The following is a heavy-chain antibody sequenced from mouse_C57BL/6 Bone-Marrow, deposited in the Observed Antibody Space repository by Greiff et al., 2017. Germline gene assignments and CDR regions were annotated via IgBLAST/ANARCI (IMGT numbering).Heavy chain of an antibody. CDR3: AIYSYGSSYV. CDR1: GYTFTSYW. J-gene: IGHJ1*03. V-gene: IGHV1-55*01. D-gene: IGHD1-1*01. Sequence: VQLQQPGAELVKPGASVKMSCKASGYTFTSYWITWVKQRPGQGLEWIGDIYPGSGSTNYNAKFKSKDTLTVDTSSSTAYMQLSSLTSEDSAVYYCAIYSYGSSYVWGTGTTVTVSS. CDR2: IYPGSGST.